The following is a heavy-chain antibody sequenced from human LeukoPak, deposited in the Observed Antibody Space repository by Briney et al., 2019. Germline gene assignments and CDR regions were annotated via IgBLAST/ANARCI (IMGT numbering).Heavy chain of an antibody. J-gene: IGHJ5*02. D-gene: IGHD6-19*01. CDR1: GFTFSSYG. CDR2: ISYDGSNK. Sequence: PGGSLRLSCAASGFTFSSYGMHWVRQAPGKGLEWVAVISYDGSNKYYADSVKGRFTISRDNSKNTLYLQMNSLRAEDTAVYYCAKDLGSSGWHNWFDPWGQGTLVTVSS. CDR3: AKDLGSSGWHNWFDP. V-gene: IGHV3-30*18.